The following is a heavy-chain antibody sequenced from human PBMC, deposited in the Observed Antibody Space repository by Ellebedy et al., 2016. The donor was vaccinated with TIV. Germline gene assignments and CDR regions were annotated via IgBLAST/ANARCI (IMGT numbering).Heavy chain of an antibody. CDR2: INPNSGGT. CDR3: ARGGWGIAARADNWFDP. CDR1: GYTFTGFY. Sequence: ASVKVSXKASGYTFTGFYIHWVRQAPGQGPEWMGWINPNSGGTNYAQKFQGRVTMTRDTSISTAYMELSRLRSDDTAVYYCARGGWGIAARADNWFDPWGQGTLVTVSS. V-gene: IGHV1-2*02. J-gene: IGHJ5*02. D-gene: IGHD6-6*01.